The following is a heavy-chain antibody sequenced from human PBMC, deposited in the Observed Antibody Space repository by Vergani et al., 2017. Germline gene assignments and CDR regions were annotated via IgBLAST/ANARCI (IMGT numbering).Heavy chain of an antibody. CDR3: AIGAIYGGNEYYFDY. V-gene: IGHV3-23*01. CDR1: GFTFSSYA. D-gene: IGHD4-23*01. CDR2: ISGSGGST. Sequence: EVQLLESGGGLVQPGGSLRLSCAASGFTFSSYAMSWVRQAPGKGLEWVSAISGSGGSTYYADSVKGRFTISRDNSKNTLYLQMNSLRADDTAVYYCAIGAIYGGNEYYFDYWGQGTLVTVSS. J-gene: IGHJ4*02.